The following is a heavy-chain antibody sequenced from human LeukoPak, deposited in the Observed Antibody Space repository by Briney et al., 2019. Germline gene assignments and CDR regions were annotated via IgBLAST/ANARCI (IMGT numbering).Heavy chain of an antibody. V-gene: IGHV1-18*01. J-gene: IGHJ4*02. CDR3: ARDPPILTGIAAEY. CDR2: ISAYNGNT. Sequence: ASVKVSCKASGGTFSSYAISWVRQAPGQGLEWMGWISAYNGNTNYAQKLQGRVTMTTDTSTSTAYMELRSLRSDDTAVYYCARDPPILTGIAAEYWGQGTLVTVSS. CDR1: GGTFSSYA. D-gene: IGHD6-13*01.